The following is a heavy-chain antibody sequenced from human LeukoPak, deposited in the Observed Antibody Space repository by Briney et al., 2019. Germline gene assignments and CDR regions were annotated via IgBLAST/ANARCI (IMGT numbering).Heavy chain of an antibody. V-gene: IGHV3-9*01. J-gene: IGHJ4*02. CDR1: GFTFDDYA. Sequence: GGSLRLSCVTSGFTFDDYAMHWVRQAPGKGLEWVSGISWNSGSIGYADSVKGRFTISRDNAKNSLYLQMNSLRAEDTALYYCAKGAIAVAGIYVDYWGQGTLVTVSS. D-gene: IGHD6-19*01. CDR2: ISWNSGSI. CDR3: AKGAIAVAGIYVDY.